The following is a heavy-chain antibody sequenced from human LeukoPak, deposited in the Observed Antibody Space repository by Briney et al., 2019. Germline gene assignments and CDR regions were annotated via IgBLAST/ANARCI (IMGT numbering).Heavy chain of an antibody. CDR1: GFTFDDYA. CDR3: AKGAGIGYSSSWYTY. V-gene: IGHV3-9*03. CDR2: ISWNSGSI. Sequence: QAGGSLRLSCAASGFTFDDYAMHWVRQAPGKGLEWVSGISWNSGSIGYADSVKGRFTISRDNAKNSLYLQMNSLRAEDMALYYCAKGAGIGYSSSWYTYWGQGTLVTVSS. J-gene: IGHJ4*02. D-gene: IGHD6-13*01.